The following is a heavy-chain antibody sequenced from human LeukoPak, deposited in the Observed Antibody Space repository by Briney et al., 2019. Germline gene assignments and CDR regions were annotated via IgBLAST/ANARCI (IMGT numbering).Heavy chain of an antibody. J-gene: IGHJ4*02. CDR1: GFTFSSYS. CDR2: NSSSSSYI. Sequence: GGSLRLSCAASGFTFSSYSMNCVRQAPGKGLEWVSSNSSSSSYIFYADSEKGRFTISRDNAKNSLYLQMNSLRAEDTAVYYCAREFGSGWSTRGGFDYWGQGTLVTVSS. D-gene: IGHD6-19*01. V-gene: IGHV3-21*01. CDR3: AREFGSGWSTRGGFDY.